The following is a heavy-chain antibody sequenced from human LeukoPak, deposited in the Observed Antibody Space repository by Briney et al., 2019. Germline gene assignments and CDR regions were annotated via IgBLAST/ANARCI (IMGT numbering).Heavy chain of an antibody. CDR3: AKDFAVSGSYYAQFDY. V-gene: IGHV3-23*01. CDR2: ISGSGGST. D-gene: IGHD1-26*01. Sequence: GGSLRLSCAASGFTFSSYAMSWVRQAPGKGLEWVSAISGSGGSTYYADSVKGRFTISRDNSKNTLYLQMNSLRAEDTAVYYCAKDFAVSGSYYAQFDYWGQGTLVTVSS. J-gene: IGHJ4*02. CDR1: GFTFSSYA.